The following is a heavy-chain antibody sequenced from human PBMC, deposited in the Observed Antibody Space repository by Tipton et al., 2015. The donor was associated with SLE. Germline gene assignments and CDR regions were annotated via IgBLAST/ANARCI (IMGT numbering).Heavy chain of an antibody. Sequence: TLSLTCAVSGGSISSSNWWSWVRQPPGKGLEWIGEIYHSGSTNYNPSLKSRVTISVDTSKNQFSLKLSSVTAADTAVYYCARDTRDTVRYFDLWGRGTLVTVSS. CDR3: ARDTRDTVRYFDL. V-gene: IGHV4-4*02. J-gene: IGHJ2*01. CDR2: IYHSGST. D-gene: IGHD4-17*01. CDR1: GGSISSSNW.